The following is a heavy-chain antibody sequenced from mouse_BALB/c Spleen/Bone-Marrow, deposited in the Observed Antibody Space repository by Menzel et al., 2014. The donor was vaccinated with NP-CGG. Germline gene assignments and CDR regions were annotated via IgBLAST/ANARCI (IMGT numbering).Heavy chain of an antibody. D-gene: IGHD1-1*01. J-gene: IGHJ4*01. CDR1: GFNIKDTY. CDR2: IDPANGNT. V-gene: IGHV14-3*02. CDR3: ARSRDYGSSYYAMDY. Sequence: EVMLVESGAELVKPGASVKLSCTASGFNIKDTYMHWVRQRPEQGLEWIGRIDPANGNTKYDPNFQGKATITADTSSNTAYLQLSSLSSEDTAVYYCARSRDYGSSYYAMDYWGQGTSVTVSS.